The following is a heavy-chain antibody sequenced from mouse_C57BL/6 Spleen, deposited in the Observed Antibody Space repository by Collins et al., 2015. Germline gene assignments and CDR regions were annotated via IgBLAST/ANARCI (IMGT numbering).Heavy chain of an antibody. J-gene: IGHJ1*03. CDR2: IDPSDSYT. D-gene: IGHD1-1*01. CDR3: ARNYYGNSYWYFDV. Sequence: QVQLQQPGAELVKPGASVKLSCKASGYTFTSYWMQWVKQRPGQGLEWIGEIDPSDSYTNYNQKFKGKATLTVDTSSSTAYMQLSSLTSEDSAVYYCARNYYGNSYWYFDVWGTGTTVTVSS. CDR1: GYTFTSYW. V-gene: IGHV1-50*01.